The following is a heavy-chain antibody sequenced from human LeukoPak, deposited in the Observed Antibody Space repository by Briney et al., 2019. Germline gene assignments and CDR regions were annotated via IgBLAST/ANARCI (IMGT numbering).Heavy chain of an antibody. D-gene: IGHD3-22*01. CDR2: ISAYNGNT. Sequence: ASVTVSCTASGYTFTSYGISWVRQAPGQGLEWMGWISAYNGNTNYAQKLQGRVTMTTDTSTSTAYMELRSLRSDDTAVYYCARQDYYDSSGYYKDYWGQGTLVTVSS. V-gene: IGHV1-18*01. CDR3: ARQDYYDSSGYYKDY. CDR1: GYTFTSYG. J-gene: IGHJ4*02.